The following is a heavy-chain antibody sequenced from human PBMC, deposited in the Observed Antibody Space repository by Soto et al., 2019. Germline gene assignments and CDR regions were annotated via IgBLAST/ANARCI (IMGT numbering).Heavy chain of an antibody. CDR2: ISGSGGST. Sequence: PGGSLRLSCAASGFTFSSYAMSWVRQAPGKGLEWVSAISGSGGSTYYADSVKGRFTISRDNSKNTLYLQMNSLRAEDTAVYYCAKASRRIAVAGTWTWFDPRGQGTLVTVSS. V-gene: IGHV3-23*01. J-gene: IGHJ5*02. CDR1: GFTFSSYA. CDR3: AKASRRIAVAGTWTWFDP. D-gene: IGHD6-19*01.